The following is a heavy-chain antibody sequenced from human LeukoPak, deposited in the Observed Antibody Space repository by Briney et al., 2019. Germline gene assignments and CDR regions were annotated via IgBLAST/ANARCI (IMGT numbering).Heavy chain of an antibody. CDR3: AGPRYGEFDY. V-gene: IGHV4-59*01. Sequence: SETLSLTCTVSGGSISSYYWSWIRQPPGKGLEWIGYIYYSGSTNYNPSLKSRVTISVDTSKNQFSLKLSSVTAADTAVYYCAGPRYGEFDYWGQGTLVTVSS. J-gene: IGHJ4*02. D-gene: IGHD4-17*01. CDR2: IYYSGST. CDR1: GGSISSYY.